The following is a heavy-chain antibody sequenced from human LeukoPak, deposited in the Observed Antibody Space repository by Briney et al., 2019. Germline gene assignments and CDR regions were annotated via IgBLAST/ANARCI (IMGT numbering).Heavy chain of an antibody. CDR3: ARALLSYSSSWYGGDAFDI. Sequence: ASVKVSRKASGYSFTGYYMHWVRQAPGQGLEWMGWINPNSGGTNYAQKFQGRVTMTRDTSISTAYMELSRLRSEDTAVYYCARALLSYSSSWYGGDAFDIWGQGTMVTVSS. CDR2: INPNSGGT. D-gene: IGHD6-13*01. J-gene: IGHJ3*02. CDR1: GYSFTGYY. V-gene: IGHV1-2*02.